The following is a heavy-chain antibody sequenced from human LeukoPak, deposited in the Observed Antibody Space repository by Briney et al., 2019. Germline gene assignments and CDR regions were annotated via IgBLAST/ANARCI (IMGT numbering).Heavy chain of an antibody. Sequence: SETLSLTCTVSGGSISNYYWSWIRQPPGKGLEWIGYIFYRGSTNYNPSLKSRVTMSVDTSKNQFSLNLSSVTAADTAVYYCARSLGAAAHFDSWGQGTLVTVSS. D-gene: IGHD6-13*01. CDR1: GGSISNYY. CDR3: ARSLGAAAHFDS. J-gene: IGHJ4*02. CDR2: IFYRGST. V-gene: IGHV4-59*08.